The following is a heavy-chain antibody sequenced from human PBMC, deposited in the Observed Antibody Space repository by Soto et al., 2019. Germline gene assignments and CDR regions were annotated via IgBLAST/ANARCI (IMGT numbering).Heavy chain of an antibody. CDR2: THHTGGA. CDR3: ASWGESRSSPHVRAFDI. CDR1: VDSITSYY. D-gene: IGHD6-6*01. V-gene: IGHV4-59*01. Sequence: QMQLQESGPGLVRPSETLSLTCTVSVDSITSYYWNWIRQPPGKELEWIGFTHHTGGAFYSPSLTGRVSLPVDPSKSRSSLRLRSVTAADTAVYFWASWGESRSSPHVRAFDIWGQGAMVTVSS. J-gene: IGHJ3*02.